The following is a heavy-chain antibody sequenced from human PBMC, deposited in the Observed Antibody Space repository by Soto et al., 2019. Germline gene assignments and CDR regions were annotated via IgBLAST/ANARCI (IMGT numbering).Heavy chain of an antibody. CDR2: IKQDGSEN. J-gene: IGHJ4*02. CDR3: ARDRGDTAMVFDY. V-gene: IGHV3-7*01. Sequence: GGSLRLSCAGSGFTFSSYWMSWVRQAPGKGLEWVANIKQDGSENYYVDSVKGRFTISRDNARNSLYLQMNSLRAEDTAVYYYARDRGDTAMVFDYWGQGTLVTVSS. CDR1: GFTFSSYW. D-gene: IGHD5-18*01.